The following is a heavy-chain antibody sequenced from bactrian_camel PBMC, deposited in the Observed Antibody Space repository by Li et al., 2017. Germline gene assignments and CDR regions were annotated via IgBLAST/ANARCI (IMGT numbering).Heavy chain of an antibody. V-gene: IGHV3S1*01. J-gene: IGHJ6*01. Sequence: HVQLVESGGGSVQAGGSLRLSCGASVSIYGDACVGWLRQAPGKEREGVARIATGSGNTYYADSMKGRFTISQDNAKNTVYLQMNSLKPEDTAMYYCAARGPYCYTKLSVRDFTYWGQGTQVTVS. CDR3: AARGPYCYTKLSVRDFTY. D-gene: IGHD2*01. CDR1: VSIYGDAC. CDR2: IATGSGNT.